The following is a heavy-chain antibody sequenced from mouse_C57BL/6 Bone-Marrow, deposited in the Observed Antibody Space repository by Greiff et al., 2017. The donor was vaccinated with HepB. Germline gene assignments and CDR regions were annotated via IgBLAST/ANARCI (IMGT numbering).Heavy chain of an antibody. J-gene: IGHJ2*01. Sequence: QVQLQQSGAELVRPGTSVKMSCKASGYTFTNYWIGWAKQRPGHGLEWIGDIYPGGGYTNYNEKFKGKATLTADKSSSTAYMQFSSLTSEDSAIYYCARVGLPPFDYWGQGTTLTVSS. V-gene: IGHV1-63*01. CDR1: GYTFTNYW. CDR2: IYPGGGYT. CDR3: ARVGLPPFDY. D-gene: IGHD2-2*01.